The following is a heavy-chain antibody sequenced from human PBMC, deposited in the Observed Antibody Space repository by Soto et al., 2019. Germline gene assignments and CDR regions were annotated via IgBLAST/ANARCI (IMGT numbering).Heavy chain of an antibody. J-gene: IGHJ6*02. CDR2: ISYDGSNK. V-gene: IGHV3-30-3*01. Sequence: QVQLVESGGGVVQPGRSLRLSCAASGFTFSSYAMHWVRQAPGKGLEWVAVISYDGSNKYYADSVKGRFTISRDNSKDTLYLQMNSLRAEDTAVYYCARDLRRMDVWGQGTTVTVSS. CDR3: ARDLRRMDV. CDR1: GFTFSSYA.